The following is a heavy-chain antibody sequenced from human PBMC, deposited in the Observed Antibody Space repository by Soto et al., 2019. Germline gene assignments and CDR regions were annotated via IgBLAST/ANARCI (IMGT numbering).Heavy chain of an antibody. D-gene: IGHD2-15*01. CDR3: XRYPVVVVAANQNWFDP. CDR1: GFTFSSYS. V-gene: IGHV3-21*01. CDR2: ISSSSSYI. Sequence: SGGSLRLSCAASGFTFSSYSMNWVRQAPGKGLEWVSSISSSSSYIYYADSVKGRFTISRDNAKNSLYLQMNSLRAEDTAVYYCXRYPVVVVAANQNWFDPWGQGTLVTVSS. J-gene: IGHJ5*02.